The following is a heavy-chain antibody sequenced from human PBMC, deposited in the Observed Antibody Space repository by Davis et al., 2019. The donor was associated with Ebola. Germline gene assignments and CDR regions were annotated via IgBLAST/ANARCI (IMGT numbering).Heavy chain of an antibody. CDR3: SRDFDY. Sequence: ASVKVSCKASGYSLTRYGFVWVRQAPGQGLEWMGWISGYSESTKYAQTLQGRVTMTTDTSTSTAYMELRSLRSDDTAVYYCSRDFDYWGQGTLVTVSS. CDR2: ISGYSEST. CDR1: GYSLTRYG. V-gene: IGHV1-18*01. J-gene: IGHJ4*02.